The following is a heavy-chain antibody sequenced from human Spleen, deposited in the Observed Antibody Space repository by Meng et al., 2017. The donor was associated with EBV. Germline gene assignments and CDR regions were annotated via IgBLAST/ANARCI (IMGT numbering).Heavy chain of an antibody. CDR1: GGSLSGYY. CDR3: AREAGPFFGVIVYDS. J-gene: IGHJ4*02. Sequence: QAARQRVGAALFKTSEPLSLTCGVCGGSLSGYYWTWIRQSPGKGLEWIGEINQSGSTNYNPSLKSRVTVSVDTSKNQFSLRVTSVTAADSALYYCAREAGPFFGVIVYDSWGQGTLVTVSS. V-gene: IGHV4-34*01. CDR2: INQSGST. D-gene: IGHD3-3*01.